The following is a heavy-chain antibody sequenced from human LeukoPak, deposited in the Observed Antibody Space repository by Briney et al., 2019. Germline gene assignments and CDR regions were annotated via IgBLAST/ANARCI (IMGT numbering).Heavy chain of an antibody. CDR3: ARGIGNRDGYKVRIAFDI. Sequence: ASVRVSCKASGYTFTGYYMHWVRQAPGQGLEWMGWINPNSGGTNYAQKFQGRVTMTRDTSISTAYMELSRLRSDDTAVYYCARGIGNRDGYKVRIAFDIWGQGTMVTVSS. D-gene: IGHD5-24*01. CDR1: GYTFTGYY. J-gene: IGHJ3*02. V-gene: IGHV1-2*02. CDR2: INPNSGGT.